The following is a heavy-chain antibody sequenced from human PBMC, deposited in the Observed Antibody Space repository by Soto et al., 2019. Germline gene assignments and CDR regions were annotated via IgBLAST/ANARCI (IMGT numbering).Heavy chain of an antibody. D-gene: IGHD1-7*01. CDR1: GYSISTGYY. Sequence: SKTLSLTCSVSGYSISTGYYWGWIRQPPGKGLEWIGSMFHSGSTYYNPSLKSRVTVSLDTSKNQLSLKLTSVTAADTAVYYCARRDPGTSGDYWVPGTSVT. CDR2: MFHSGST. CDR3: ARRDPGTSGDY. V-gene: IGHV4-38-2*01. J-gene: IGHJ4*02.